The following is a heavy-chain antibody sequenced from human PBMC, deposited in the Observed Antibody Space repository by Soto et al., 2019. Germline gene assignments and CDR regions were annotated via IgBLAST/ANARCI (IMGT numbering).Heavy chain of an antibody. Sequence: QVQLVQSGAEVKKPGASVKVSCKASGYTFTNYAIHWVRQAPGPRLEWMGWINTDNGNTKDSQKFQDRVTITRDTDASTAYRELSSLRSEDTARYYCARGGTYCGGDCYLYWFFDLWGRGTLVTVSS. D-gene: IGHD2-21*02. J-gene: IGHJ2*01. CDR2: INTDNGNT. CDR3: ARGGTYCGGDCYLYWFFDL. CDR1: GYTFTNYA. V-gene: IGHV1-3*04.